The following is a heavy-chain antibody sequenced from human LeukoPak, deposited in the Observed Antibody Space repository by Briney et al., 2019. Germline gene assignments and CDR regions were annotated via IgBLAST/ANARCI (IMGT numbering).Heavy chain of an antibody. V-gene: IGHV4-59*12. D-gene: IGHD3-10*01. Sequence: PSETLSLTCTVSGGSISSYYWSRIRQPPGKGLEWIGYIYYSGSTYYNPSLKSRVTISVDTSKNQFSLKLSSVTAADTAVYCCARETYYYGSGSYPNPDAFDIWGQGTMVTVSS. CDR1: GGSISSYY. J-gene: IGHJ3*02. CDR3: ARETYYYGSGSYPNPDAFDI. CDR2: IYYSGST.